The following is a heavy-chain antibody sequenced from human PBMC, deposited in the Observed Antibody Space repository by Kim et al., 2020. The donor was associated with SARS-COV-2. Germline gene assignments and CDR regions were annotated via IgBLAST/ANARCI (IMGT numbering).Heavy chain of an antibody. CDR1: GDFVSTNAAG. Sequence: SQTLSLTCAISGDFVSTNAAGWNWIRQSPSRGLEWLGRTYYKSKWFNDCAVPVKTRITIKPDTSKNHFSLQLDFVTPEDTAVYYCAREPLGPPSRYEYWGQGILVTVSS. CDR3: AREPLGPPSRYEY. CDR2: TYYKSKWFN. V-gene: IGHV6-1*01. D-gene: IGHD7-27*01. J-gene: IGHJ4*02.